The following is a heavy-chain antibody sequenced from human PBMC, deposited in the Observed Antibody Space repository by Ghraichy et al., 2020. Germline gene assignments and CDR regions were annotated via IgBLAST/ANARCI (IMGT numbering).Heavy chain of an antibody. V-gene: IGHV4-59*01. CDR3: ASELGWELPPY. D-gene: IGHD1-26*01. Sequence: SQTLSLTCTVSGVTISSYYWSWIRQPPGKGLEWIGYIYYSGSTNYNPSLKSRVTISVDTSKNQFSLKLSSVTAADTAVYYCASELGWELPPYCGQGTLVTVS. J-gene: IGHJ4*02. CDR1: GVTISSYY. CDR2: IYYSGST.